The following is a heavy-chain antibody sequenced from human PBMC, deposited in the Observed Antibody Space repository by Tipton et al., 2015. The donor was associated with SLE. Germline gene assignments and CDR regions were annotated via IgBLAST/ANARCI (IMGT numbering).Heavy chain of an antibody. Sequence: TLSLTCTVSLYSIGSGYYWGWIRQSPAQGLEWIGTIHYAGGTYYNPSLRSRLTISVDTSENHFSLNLNSVTAADTAVYFCARRRGYYDGTPFPPWNFDLWGRGTQVTVSS. V-gene: IGHV4-38-2*02. CDR3: ARRRGYYDGTPFPPWNFDL. CDR1: LYSIGSGYY. J-gene: IGHJ2*01. D-gene: IGHD3-16*01. CDR2: IHYAGGT.